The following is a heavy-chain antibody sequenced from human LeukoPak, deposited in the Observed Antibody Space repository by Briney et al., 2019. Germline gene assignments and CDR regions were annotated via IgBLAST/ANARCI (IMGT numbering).Heavy chain of an antibody. D-gene: IGHD3-22*01. CDR1: GGSMNNYY. V-gene: IGHV4-59*01. J-gene: IGHJ4*02. CDR2: IYHTGSA. CDR3: ARGPGDSKGTSFDF. Sequence: SETLSLTCTVSGGSMNNYYWSWIRQSPGKGLEWVGYIYHTGSATYKPSLKSRVTLSLDTSKNQFSLRLNSVTAADTAVYYCARGPGDSKGTSFDFWGQGTLVTVSS.